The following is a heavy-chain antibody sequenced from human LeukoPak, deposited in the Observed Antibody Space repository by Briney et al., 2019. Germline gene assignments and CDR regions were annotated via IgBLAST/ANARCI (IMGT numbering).Heavy chain of an antibody. CDR1: RGSISSSSYY. Sequence: SETLSLTCPVSRGSISSSSYYWGWIRQPPGKGLEWIGSIYYSGSTYYTPSLKRRVTISVDPSTNQFSLTLSTVTAADTAVYYCTRNSNWVVAAPFDYRGQGTLVTVSS. V-gene: IGHV4-39*07. D-gene: IGHD2-15*01. J-gene: IGHJ4*02. CDR2: IYYSGST. CDR3: TRNSNWVVAAPFDY.